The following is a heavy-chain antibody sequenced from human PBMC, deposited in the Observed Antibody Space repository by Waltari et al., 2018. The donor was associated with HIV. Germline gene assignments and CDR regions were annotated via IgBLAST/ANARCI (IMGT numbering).Heavy chain of an antibody. CDR3: VRDNYGTDSDH. J-gene: IGHJ5*02. CDR1: GFTFSSYW. Sequence: EVQLVESGGGLVQPGGSLRLSCAASGFTFSSYWMHWVRQAPGKGLVWVSHINPDGRTTTYADSVKGRFIISRDNAKNTLYLQMNSLRAEDTALYSCVRDNYGTDSDHWGQGTLVTVSS. V-gene: IGHV3-74*01. CDR2: INPDGRTT. D-gene: IGHD3-16*01.